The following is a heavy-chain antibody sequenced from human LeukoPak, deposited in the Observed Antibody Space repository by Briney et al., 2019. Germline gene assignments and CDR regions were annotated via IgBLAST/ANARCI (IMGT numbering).Heavy chain of an antibody. CDR2: IIPIFGTA. D-gene: IGHD2-2*01. CDR1: GGTFSSYA. CDR3: ARGVVVVPAATSSPYYYYYMDV. Sequence: GASVKVSCKASGGTFSSYAISWVRQAPGQGLEWMGGIIPIFGTANYAQKFQGRVTITADESTSTAYMGLSSLRSEDTAVYYCARGVVVVPAATSSPYYYYYMDVWGKGTTVTISS. V-gene: IGHV1-69*13. J-gene: IGHJ6*03.